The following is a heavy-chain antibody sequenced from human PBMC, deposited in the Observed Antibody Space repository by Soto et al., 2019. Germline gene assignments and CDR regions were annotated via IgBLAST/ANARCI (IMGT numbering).Heavy chain of an antibody. CDR2: INPSDGSA. D-gene: IGHD6-19*01. CDR1: GYTFTTYY. J-gene: IGHJ4*02. CDR3: ARVLFASGWRYAGDY. Sequence: QVQLVQSGAEVKKPGASVKVSCKASGYTFTTYYMHWVRQAPGQGLEWMGIINPSDGSATYAQKFQGRVTMTRDTSTGTVYMYLSSLRSEDTAVYYCARVLFASGWRYAGDYWGQGTLVTVSS. V-gene: IGHV1-46*01.